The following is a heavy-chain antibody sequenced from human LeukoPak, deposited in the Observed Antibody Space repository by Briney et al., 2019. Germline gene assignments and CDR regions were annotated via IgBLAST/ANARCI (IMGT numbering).Heavy chain of an antibody. D-gene: IGHD5-18*01. Sequence: ASVKVSCKASGYTFTSYDINWVRQATGQGLEWMGWMNPNSGNTGYAQKFQGRVTMTRNTSISTAYMELSSLRSEDTAVYYCARGVTYSYGRRDWFDPWGQGTLVTVSS. J-gene: IGHJ5*02. V-gene: IGHV1-8*01. CDR3: ARGVTYSYGRRDWFDP. CDR2: MNPNSGNT. CDR1: GYTFTSYD.